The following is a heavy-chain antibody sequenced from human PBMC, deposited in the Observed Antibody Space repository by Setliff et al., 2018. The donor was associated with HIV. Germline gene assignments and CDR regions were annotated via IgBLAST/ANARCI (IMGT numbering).Heavy chain of an antibody. D-gene: IGHD3-22*01. CDR1: GFTFISYA. Sequence: GGSLRLSCQGSGFTFISYAMNWVRQAPGKGLEWVSTISGSGGGTNYADSVKGRFTISRDNSKNTLYLQMNSLRAEDTAVYYCAKDPGGISGYYEGVESYFDYWGQGTLVTVSS. J-gene: IGHJ4*02. V-gene: IGHV3-23*01. CDR3: AKDPGGISGYYEGVESYFDY. CDR2: ISGSGGGT.